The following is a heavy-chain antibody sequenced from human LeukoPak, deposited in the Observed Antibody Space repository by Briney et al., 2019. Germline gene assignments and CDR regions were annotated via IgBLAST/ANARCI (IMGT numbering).Heavy chain of an antibody. CDR2: ISYEGRNK. Sequence: PGRSLRLSFAASGFTFSSYGMHLVRQAPGKGLGVVAVISYEGRNKHYADSVEGRFTISRDNSKNTLYLQMNGLRAEDTAVYYCARVRDYGTFDYWGQGTLVTASS. CDR1: GFTFSSYG. J-gene: IGHJ4*02. D-gene: IGHD4/OR15-4a*01. V-gene: IGHV3-30*12. CDR3: ARVRDYGTFDY.